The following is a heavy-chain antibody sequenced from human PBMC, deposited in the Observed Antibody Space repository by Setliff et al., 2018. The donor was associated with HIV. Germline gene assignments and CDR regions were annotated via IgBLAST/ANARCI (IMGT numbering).Heavy chain of an antibody. CDR2: VDPEDGET. J-gene: IGHJ5*02. V-gene: IGHV1-69-2*01. CDR3: ATGHIVYYYDSSNWEDWFDP. CDR1: GYTFTDYY. D-gene: IGHD3-22*01. Sequence: GASVKVSCKASGYTFTDYYMHWVKQAPGKGPEWMGRVDPEDGETIYAEKFQGRVTITADTSTDTAYMELSSLRSADTAVYYCATGHIVYYYDSSNWEDWFDPWGQGTLVTVSS.